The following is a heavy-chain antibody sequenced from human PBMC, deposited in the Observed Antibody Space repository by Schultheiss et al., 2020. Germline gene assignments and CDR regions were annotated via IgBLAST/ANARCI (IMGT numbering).Heavy chain of an antibody. Sequence: GGSLRLSCAASGFTFSSYWMSWVRQAPGKGLEWVANIKQDGSEKYYVDSVKGRFTISRDNAKNSLYLQMNSLRAEDTAVYYCARNLWRGRNPYYFDYWGQGTLVTVSS. CDR3: ARNLWRGRNPYYFDY. J-gene: IGHJ4*02. CDR2: IKQDGSEK. CDR1: GFTFSSYW. V-gene: IGHV3-7*03. D-gene: IGHD1-14*01.